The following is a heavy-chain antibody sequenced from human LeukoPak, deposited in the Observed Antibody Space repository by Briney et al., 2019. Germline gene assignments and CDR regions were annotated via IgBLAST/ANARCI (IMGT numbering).Heavy chain of an antibody. V-gene: IGHV1-8*01. D-gene: IGHD3-10*01. Sequence: ASVKVSCKASGYTFTSYDINWVRQATGQGLEWMGWMNPSSGNTSYAQKFQGRVTMTRNISISTAYMELSSLRSEDPAVSYCARGLPRVRGVMVYWGQGTLVTVSS. J-gene: IGHJ4*02. CDR2: MNPSSGNT. CDR1: GYTFTSYD. CDR3: ARGLPRVRGVMVY.